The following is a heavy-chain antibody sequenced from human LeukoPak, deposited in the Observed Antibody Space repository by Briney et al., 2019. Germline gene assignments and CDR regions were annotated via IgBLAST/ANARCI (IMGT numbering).Heavy chain of an antibody. V-gene: IGHV3-48*02. CDR2: ISSSSSTI. Sequence: GGSLRLSCAASGFTFSSYEMNWVRQAPGKGLEWVSYISSSSSTIYYADSVKGRFTISRDNAKNSLYLQMNSLRDEDTAVYYCARDSRARRADAFDIWGQGTMVTVSS. CDR3: ARDSRARRADAFDI. J-gene: IGHJ3*02. CDR1: GFTFSSYE. D-gene: IGHD4/OR15-4a*01.